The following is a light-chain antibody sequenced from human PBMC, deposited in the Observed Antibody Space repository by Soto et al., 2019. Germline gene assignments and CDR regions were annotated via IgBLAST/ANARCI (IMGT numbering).Light chain of an antibody. CDR3: QQYDRSRSSFT. CDR2: GAS. J-gene: IGKJ3*01. Sequence: EIVLTQSPGTLSLSPGERVTLSCRASQSITDNYLAWYQHKPGQAPRLLIYGASSRATDIPDRFSGSGSGTDFTLTISRLEPEDFAVYYCQQYDRSRSSFTFGPGTKVDIK. V-gene: IGKV3-20*01. CDR1: QSITDNY.